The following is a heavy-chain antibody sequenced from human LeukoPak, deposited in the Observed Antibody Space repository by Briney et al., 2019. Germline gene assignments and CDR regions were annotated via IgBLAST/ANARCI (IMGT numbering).Heavy chain of an antibody. V-gene: IGHV1-18*01. D-gene: IGHD3-22*01. CDR1: GYTHPSHG. CDR2: ISAYNGNK. Sequence: EASVKVSCQSSGYTHPSHGISWVRQPPGQGLEGMGLISAYNGNKNYAQKLQDRVTMTTETSTSTAYTQLRSMRSDDTAVYYCARGGDSSSYYWWYFDLWGRGTLVTVSS. CDR3: ARGGDSSSYYWWYFDL. J-gene: IGHJ2*01.